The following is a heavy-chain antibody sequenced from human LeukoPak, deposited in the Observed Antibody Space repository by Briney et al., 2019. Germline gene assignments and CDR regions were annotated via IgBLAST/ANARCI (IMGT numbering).Heavy chain of an antibody. D-gene: IGHD6-6*01. CDR2: INSNSGGT. CDR1: GYTFTGYY. Sequence: ASVKVSCKASGYTFTGYYMHWVRQAPGQGLEWMGWINSNSGGTNYAQKFQGRVTVTRDTSISTAYMELTRLRSGDTAVYYCARKYSSSSWEYYFDYWGQGTLVTVSS. V-gene: IGHV1-2*02. CDR3: ARKYSSSSWEYYFDY. J-gene: IGHJ4*02.